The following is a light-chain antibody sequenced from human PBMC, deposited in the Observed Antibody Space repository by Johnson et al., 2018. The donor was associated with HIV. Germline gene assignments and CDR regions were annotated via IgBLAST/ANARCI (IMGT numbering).Light chain of an antibody. J-gene: IGLJ1*01. Sequence: QSVLTQAPSASGTPGQRVTISCSGSSSNIGSNTVNWYHQLPGTAPKLLIYRNNQRPSGVPDRFSGSKSGTSASLAISGLQAEDEADYYCAAWDDSLNAFYVFGTGTKVTVL. CDR1: SSNIGSNT. CDR2: RNN. V-gene: IGLV1-44*01. CDR3: AAWDDSLNAFYV.